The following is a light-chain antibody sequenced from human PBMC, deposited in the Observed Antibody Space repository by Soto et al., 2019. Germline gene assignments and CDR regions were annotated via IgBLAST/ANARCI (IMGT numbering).Light chain of an antibody. CDR2: GAS. V-gene: IGKV3-15*01. Sequence: EIVMTQSPATLSVSPGERATLSCRASQSVSSNLAWYQQIPGQAPRLLIYGASTRVTGVPARFSGSGSGTEFTLTISSLQSEDFAVYYCHQYNNWPVTFGGGTKVEIK. CDR3: HQYNNWPVT. CDR1: QSVSSN. J-gene: IGKJ4*01.